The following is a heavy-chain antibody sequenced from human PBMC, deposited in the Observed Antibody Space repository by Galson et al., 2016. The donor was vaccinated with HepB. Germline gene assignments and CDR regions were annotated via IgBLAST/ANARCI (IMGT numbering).Heavy chain of an antibody. J-gene: IGHJ4*02. D-gene: IGHD4-17*01. Sequence: SLRLSCAASGFTFSSYSMHWVRQAPGKGLEWVSSISYSSSYMPYADAVKGRFTISRDNSKNTLYLQMNSLRAEDTAAYYCARGPDYGDWVDFLDCWGQGTLVTVSS. CDR1: GFTFSSYS. CDR2: ISYSSSYM. V-gene: IGHV3-21*01. CDR3: ARGPDYGDWVDFLDC.